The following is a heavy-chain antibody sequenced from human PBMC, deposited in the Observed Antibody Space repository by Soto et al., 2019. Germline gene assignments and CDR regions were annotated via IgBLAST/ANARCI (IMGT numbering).Heavy chain of an antibody. V-gene: IGHV5-10-1*01. CDR1: GYSFTSYW. D-gene: IGHD3-16*02. CDR3: ARLLLSRVDFDP. CDR2: IDPSDSYT. Sequence: EVQLVQSGAEVKKPGESLRISCKGSGYSFTSYWISWVRQMPGKGLEWMGRIDPSDSYTNYSPSFQGHVTISADKSITTAYRQCSSLTASDTAMYYCARLLLSRVDFDPWGQGTLVTVSS. J-gene: IGHJ5*02.